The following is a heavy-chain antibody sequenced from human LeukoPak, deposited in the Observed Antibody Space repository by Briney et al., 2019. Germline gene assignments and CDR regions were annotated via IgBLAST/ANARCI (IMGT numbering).Heavy chain of an antibody. CDR1: GFTFSIYW. V-gene: IGHV3-74*01. J-gene: IGHJ3*02. CDR2: INSDGSST. D-gene: IGHD3-22*01. CDR3: ARDSTYYYDSRGQNAFDI. Sequence: AGGSLRLSCAASGFTFSIYWMHWVRQAPGKGLVWVSRINSDGSSTSYADSVKGRFTISRDNGKNTLYLQMNSLRAEDTAVYYCARDSTYYYDSRGQNAFDIWGQGTMVTVSS.